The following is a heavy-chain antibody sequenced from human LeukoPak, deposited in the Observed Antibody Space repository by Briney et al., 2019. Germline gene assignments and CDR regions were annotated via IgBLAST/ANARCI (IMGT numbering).Heavy chain of an antibody. J-gene: IGHJ5*02. D-gene: IGHD2-2*01. CDR3: AVNLVPATSVSWFDP. Sequence: SETLSLTCTVSGGSISSYYWNWIRQPAGKGLEWIGRIYTSGGTKYNPSLKSRVTMSVDTSMNQFSLKLSSVTAADTAVYYCAVNLVPATSVSWFDPWGQGTLVTVSS. CDR2: IYTSGGT. CDR1: GGSISSYY. V-gene: IGHV4-4*07.